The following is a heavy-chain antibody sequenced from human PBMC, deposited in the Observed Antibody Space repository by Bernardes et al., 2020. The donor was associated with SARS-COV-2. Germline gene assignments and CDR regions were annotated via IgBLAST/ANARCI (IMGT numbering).Heavy chain of an antibody. J-gene: IGHJ5*02. V-gene: IGHV2-5*02. CDR3: AHRRPSTWEVDWFDP. Sequence: SGPTLVKPTQTLTLTCTFPGFSLTTSGVAVGWIRQPPGKALEWLALIHSDDDKRYNPSLKSRLTITKDTPKNQVVLTVTNVDPLDTATYYCAHRRPSTWEVDWFDPWGQGTLVIGSS. D-gene: IGHD6-13*01. CDR2: IHSDDDK. CDR1: GFSLTTSGVA.